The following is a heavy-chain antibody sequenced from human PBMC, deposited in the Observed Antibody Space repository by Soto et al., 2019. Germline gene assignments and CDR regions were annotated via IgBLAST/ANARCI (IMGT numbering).Heavy chain of an antibody. V-gene: IGHV1-3*01. Sequence: ASVKVSCKASGYTFTSYAMHWVRQAPGQRLEWMGWINAGNGNTKYSQKFQGRVTITRDTSASTAYMELSSLRSEDTAVYYCARDLGYCISTSCSNWFDPWGQGTQVTVSS. D-gene: IGHD2-2*01. CDR1: GYTFTSYA. CDR2: INAGNGNT. J-gene: IGHJ5*02. CDR3: ARDLGYCISTSCSNWFDP.